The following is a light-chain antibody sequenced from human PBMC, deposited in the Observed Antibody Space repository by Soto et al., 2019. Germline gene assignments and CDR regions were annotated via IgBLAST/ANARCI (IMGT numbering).Light chain of an antibody. J-gene: IGKJ1*01. CDR2: GAS. CDR3: QQRSNWPPSWT. Sequence: EIVFTQSPGTLSLSPGERSTLSCMASQSFNSIYLAWYQQKPGQAPRLLIYGASSRATGIPDRFSGSGSGTDFTLTISSLEPEDFAVYYCQQRSNWPPSWTLGQGTTGDIK. V-gene: IGKV3D-20*02. CDR1: QSFNSIY.